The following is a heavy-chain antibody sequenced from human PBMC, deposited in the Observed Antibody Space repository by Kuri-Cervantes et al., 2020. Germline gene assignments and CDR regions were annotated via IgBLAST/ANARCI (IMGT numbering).Heavy chain of an antibody. CDR1: GFTFSSYG. CDR3: ASQRSTMVQGVAGLLDY. D-gene: IGHD3-10*01. J-gene: IGHJ4*02. V-gene: IGHV3-30*03. Sequence: LSLTCAASGFTFSSYGMHWVRQAPGKGLEWVAVISYDGSNKYYADSVKGRFTISRDNSKNTLYLQMNSLRAEDTAVYYCASQRSTMVQGVAGLLDYWGQGTLVTVSS. CDR2: ISYDGSNK.